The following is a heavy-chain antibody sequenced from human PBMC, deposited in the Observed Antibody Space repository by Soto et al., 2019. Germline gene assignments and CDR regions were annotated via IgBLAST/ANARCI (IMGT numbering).Heavy chain of an antibody. CDR2: IYSGGST. J-gene: IGHJ6*02. V-gene: IGHV3-53*01. CDR1: GLTVSSNY. Sequence: GGSLRLSCAASGLTVSSNYMSWARQAPGKGLEWVSVIYSGGSTYYADSVKGRFTISRDNSKNTLYLQMNSLRAEDTAVYYCARGAREDSSGDYGDGMDFWGQGTTVTGSS. CDR3: ARGAREDSSGDYGDGMDF. D-gene: IGHD3-22*01.